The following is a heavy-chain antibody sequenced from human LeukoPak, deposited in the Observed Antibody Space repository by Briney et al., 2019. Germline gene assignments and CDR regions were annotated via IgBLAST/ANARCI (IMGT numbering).Heavy chain of an antibody. J-gene: IGHJ6*04. V-gene: IGHV3-21*01. CDR1: GFTFSSYS. CDR3: ARDPSHGEGMVRGVIRQYQYYYGMGV. Sequence: GGSLRLSCAASGFTFSSYSMNWVRQAPGKGLEWVSSISSSSSSYIYYADSVKGRFTISRDNAKNSLYLQMNSLRAEDTAVYYCARDPSHGEGMVRGVIRQYQYYYGMGVWGKGTTVTVSS. CDR2: ISSSSSSYI. D-gene: IGHD3-10*01.